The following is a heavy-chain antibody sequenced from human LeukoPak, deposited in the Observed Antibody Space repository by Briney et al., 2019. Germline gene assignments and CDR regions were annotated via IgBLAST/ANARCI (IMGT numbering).Heavy chain of an antibody. CDR3: ARHRGYYYYYMDV. J-gene: IGHJ6*03. CDR2: MYYSGST. Sequence: SSETLSLTCTVSGGSISSNSYYWGWIRQPPGKGLEWIGSMYYSGSTYYNPSLKSRVTISVDTSKNQFSLKLSSVTAADTAVYYCARHRGYYYYYMDVWGKRTTVTISS. CDR1: GGSISSNSYY. V-gene: IGHV4-39*01.